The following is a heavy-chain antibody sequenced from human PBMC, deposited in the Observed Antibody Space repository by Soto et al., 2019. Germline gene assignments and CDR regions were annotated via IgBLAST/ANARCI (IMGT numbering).Heavy chain of an antibody. CDR2: FFYSDNI. CDR3: ARDRTYYFDY. Sequence: PSETLSLTCTVSGCSISSYYWTWIRQSPGQGLEWIGSFFYSDNIKYNPSLKSRVTMSIDTSKNQFSLNLSSVSAADTAVYYCARDRTYYFDYWGQGTLVTVSS. D-gene: IGHD3-10*01. V-gene: IGHV4-59*01. CDR1: GCSISSYY. J-gene: IGHJ4*02.